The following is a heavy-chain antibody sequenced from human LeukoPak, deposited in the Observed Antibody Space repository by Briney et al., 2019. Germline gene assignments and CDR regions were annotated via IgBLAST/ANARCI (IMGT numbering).Heavy chain of an antibody. D-gene: IGHD6-13*01. J-gene: IGHJ2*01. CDR3: ARRDSGTSWFFDV. Sequence: SETLSLTCTVSGDSISSYYWNWIRQPPGKGLEWIGYISYSGITTFNPSLKSRVTMSVDTSKNQFSLKLTSVTAADTAVYFCARRDSGTSWFFDVWGRGALVTVSS. CDR2: ISYSGIT. V-gene: IGHV4-59*08. CDR1: GDSISSYY.